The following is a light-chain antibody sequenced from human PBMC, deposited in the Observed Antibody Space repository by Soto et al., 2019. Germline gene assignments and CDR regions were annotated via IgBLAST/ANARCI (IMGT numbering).Light chain of an antibody. CDR1: QNIRSY. CDR2: ATS. V-gene: IGKV1-39*01. J-gene: IGKJ1*01. CDR3: QQGYTTRWT. Sequence: DIQMTQSPTSLSASVGDRVTITCRASQNIRSYLNWYQQIPGQAPNLLIYATSILQTGVPSRFSGSGTGTDFTLTINGLQPEDFASYYCQQGYTTRWTFGQGTKVEIK.